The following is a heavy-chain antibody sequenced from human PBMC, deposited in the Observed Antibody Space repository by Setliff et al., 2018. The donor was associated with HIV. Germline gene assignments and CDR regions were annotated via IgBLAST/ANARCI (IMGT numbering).Heavy chain of an antibody. CDR2: MNTDGSST. CDR3: AKDSEAVAVKYYYMDV. J-gene: IGHJ6*03. D-gene: IGHD6-19*01. CDR1: GFTFSSYW. V-gene: IGHV3-74*01. Sequence: PGGSLRLSCAASGFTFSSYWMHWVRQAPGKGLVWVFGMNTDGSSTRYADSVKGRFTISRDTPSNTVYLQMNSLRAEDTALYYCAKDSEAVAVKYYYMDVWGRGTTVTVSS.